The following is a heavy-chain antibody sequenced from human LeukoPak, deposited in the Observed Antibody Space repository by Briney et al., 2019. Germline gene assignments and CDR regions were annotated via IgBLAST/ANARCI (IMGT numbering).Heavy chain of an antibody. CDR3: ARSGSDSNYFNWFDP. J-gene: IGHJ5*02. V-gene: IGHV1-8*03. CDR1: GYTFTSYG. D-gene: IGHD4-11*01. CDR2: MNPNSGNT. Sequence: GASVKVSCKASGYTFTSYGINWVRQATGQGLEWMGWMNPNSGNTGYAQKFQGRVTITADESTSTAYMELSSLRSEDTAVYYCARSGSDSNYFNWFDPWGQGTLVTVSS.